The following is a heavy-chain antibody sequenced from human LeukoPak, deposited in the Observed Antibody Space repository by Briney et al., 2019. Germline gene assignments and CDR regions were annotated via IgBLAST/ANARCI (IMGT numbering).Heavy chain of an antibody. CDR2: ISYDGSNK. Sequence: GGSLRLSCAASGFTFSSYAMHWVRQAPGKGLEWVAVISYDGSNKYYADSVKGRFTISRDNSKNTLYLQMNSLRAEDTAVYYCANCGGSGSYYDTALLPWGQGTLVTVSS. D-gene: IGHD1-26*01. CDR3: ANCGGSGSYYDTALLP. J-gene: IGHJ4*02. CDR1: GFTFSSYA. V-gene: IGHV3-30*04.